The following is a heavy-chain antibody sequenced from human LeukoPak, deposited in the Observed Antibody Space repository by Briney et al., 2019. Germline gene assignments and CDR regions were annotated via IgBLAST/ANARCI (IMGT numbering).Heavy chain of an antibody. CDR1: GFTFSSYA. V-gene: IGHV3-30-3*01. D-gene: IGHD6-19*01. Sequence: AGGSLRLSCAASGFTFSSYAMHWVRQAPGKGLEWVAVTSYDGSNKYYADSVKGRFTISRDNSKNTLYLQMNSLRAEDTAVYYCAREDGSGWYGPFDYWGQGTLVTVSS. CDR3: AREDGSGWYGPFDY. CDR2: TSYDGSNK. J-gene: IGHJ4*02.